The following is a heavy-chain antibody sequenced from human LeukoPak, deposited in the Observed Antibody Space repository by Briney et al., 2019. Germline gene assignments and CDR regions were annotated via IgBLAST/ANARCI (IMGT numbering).Heavy chain of an antibody. D-gene: IGHD2-15*01. Sequence: PSETLSLTCTVSGGSISSSSYYWGWIRQPPGKGLEWIGSIYYMGSTYYNPSLKSRATISVDTSKNQFSLKLSSVTAADTAVYYCASQKARVVVAATPYQKYYFDYWGQGTLVTVSS. CDR2: IYYMGST. J-gene: IGHJ4*02. CDR3: ASQKARVVVAATPYQKYYFDY. CDR1: GGSISSSSYY. V-gene: IGHV4-39*01.